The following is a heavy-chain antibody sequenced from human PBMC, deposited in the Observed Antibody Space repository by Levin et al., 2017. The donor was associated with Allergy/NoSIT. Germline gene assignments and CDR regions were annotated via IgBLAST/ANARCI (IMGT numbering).Heavy chain of an antibody. CDR3: ARERGSMAVPTYYLDY. V-gene: IGHV3-48*02. D-gene: IGHD6-19*01. CDR1: GFTFSGYA. J-gene: IGHJ4*02. Sequence: PGGSLRLSCAASGFTFSGYAMNWVRQAPGKGLEWVSYISGSSITIYYADSVKGRFTISRDNAKNSLYLQMNSLRDEDTAVYYCARERGSMAVPTYYLDYWGQGTLVTVSS. CDR2: ISGSSITI.